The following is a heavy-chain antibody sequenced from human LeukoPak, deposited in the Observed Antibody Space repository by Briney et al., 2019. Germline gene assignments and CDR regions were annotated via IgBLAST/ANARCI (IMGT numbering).Heavy chain of an antibody. J-gene: IGHJ4*02. CDR2: ISPRGGGT. Sequence: GGSLRLSCAASGVTFSYYGMNWVRQAPGKGLEWLSGISPRGGGTYYADSVKGRFTISRDDSKSTLSLQMNSLRVEDTAVYYCARDLAWGAFDYWGQGTLVSVSS. CDR3: ARDLAWGAFDY. V-gene: IGHV3-23*01. D-gene: IGHD7-27*01. CDR1: GVTFSYYG.